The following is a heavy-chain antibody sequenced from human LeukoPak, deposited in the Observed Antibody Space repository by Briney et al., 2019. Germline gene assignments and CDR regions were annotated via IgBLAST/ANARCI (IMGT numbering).Heavy chain of an antibody. D-gene: IGHD4-17*01. CDR2: INHSGST. J-gene: IGHJ4*02. Sequence: SETLSLTCAVYGGSFSGYYWSWIRQPPGKGLEWIGEINHSGSTNYNPSLKSRVTISVDTSKNQFSLKLSSVTAADTSVYYCGNNYGDDGGNWGQGTLVTVSS. CDR1: GGSFSGYY. CDR3: GNNYGDDGGN. V-gene: IGHV4-34*01.